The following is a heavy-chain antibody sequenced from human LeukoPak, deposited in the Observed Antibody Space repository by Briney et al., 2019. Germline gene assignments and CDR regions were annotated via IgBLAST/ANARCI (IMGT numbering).Heavy chain of an antibody. CDR3: ARGPDPESQLYQLHSYAFDY. J-gene: IGHJ4*02. CDR2: INHSGST. Sequence: SETLSLTCAVYGGSFSGYYWSWIRQPPGKGLEWIGEINHSGSTNYNPSLKSRVTISVDTSKNQFSLKLSSVTAADTAVYYCARGPDPESQLYQLHSYAFDYWGQGTLVTVSS. V-gene: IGHV4-34*01. CDR1: GGSFSGYY. D-gene: IGHD2-2*01.